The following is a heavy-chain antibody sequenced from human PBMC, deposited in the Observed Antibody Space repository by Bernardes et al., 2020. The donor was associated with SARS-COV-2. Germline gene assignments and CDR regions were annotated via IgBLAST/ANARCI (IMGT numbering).Heavy chain of an antibody. CDR3: ARQWLVQVIFDY. Sequence: SETLSLTCTVSGGSISSSSYYWGWIRQPPGKGLEWIGSIYYSGSTYYNPSLKSRVTISVDTSKNQFSLKLSSVTAADTAVYYCARQWLVQVIFDYWGQGTLVTVSS. CDR2: IYYSGST. V-gene: IGHV4-39*01. CDR1: GGSISSSSYY. D-gene: IGHD6-19*01. J-gene: IGHJ4*02.